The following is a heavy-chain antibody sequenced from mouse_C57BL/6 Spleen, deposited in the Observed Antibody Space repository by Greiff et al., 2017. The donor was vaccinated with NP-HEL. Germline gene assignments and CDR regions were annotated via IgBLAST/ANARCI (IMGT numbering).Heavy chain of an antibody. CDR2: IYPGDGDT. CDR3: ARGGGYYYGRDY. Sequence: VKLMESGPELVKPGASVKISCKASGYAFSSSWMNWVKQRPGKGLEWIGRIYPGDGDTNYNGKFKGKATLTADKSSSTAYMQLSSLTSEDSAVYFCARGGGYYYGRDYWGQGTTLTVSS. V-gene: IGHV1-82*01. CDR1: GYAFSSSW. D-gene: IGHD1-1*01. J-gene: IGHJ2*01.